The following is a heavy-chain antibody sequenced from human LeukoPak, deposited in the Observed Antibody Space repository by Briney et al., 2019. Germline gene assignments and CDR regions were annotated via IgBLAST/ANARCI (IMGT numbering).Heavy chain of an antibody. Sequence: SETLSLTCTVSGGSISSYYWSWIRQPPGKGLEWIGYIYYSGSTNYNPSLKSRVTISVDTSKNQFSLKLSSVTAADTAVHYCERGGLGGTTGWFDPWGQGTLVTVSS. V-gene: IGHV4-59*08. J-gene: IGHJ5*02. D-gene: IGHD1-1*01. CDR1: GGSISSYY. CDR3: ERGGLGGTTGWFDP. CDR2: IYYSGST.